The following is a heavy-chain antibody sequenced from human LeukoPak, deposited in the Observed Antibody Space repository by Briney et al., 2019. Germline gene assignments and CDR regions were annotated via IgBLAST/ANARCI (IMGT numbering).Heavy chain of an antibody. CDR2: IYSGGST. V-gene: IGHV3-66*01. CDR3: ARDQTTGNYFDY. CDR1: GFTVSSNY. Sequence: GGSLRLSCAASGFTVSSNYMSWVRQAPGKGLEWVSVIYSGGSTYYADSVKGRFTISRDNSKNTLYLQMNSLGAEDTAVYYCARDQTTGNYFDYWGQGTLVTVSS. D-gene: IGHD4-17*01. J-gene: IGHJ4*02.